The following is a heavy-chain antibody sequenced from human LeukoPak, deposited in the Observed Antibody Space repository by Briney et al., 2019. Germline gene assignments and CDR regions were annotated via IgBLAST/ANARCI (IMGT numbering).Heavy chain of an antibody. CDR3: ARDQREYCSSTSCYAEFDY. CDR1: GFIFSNYG. Sequence: GRSLRLSCAASGFIFSNYGMHWVRQAPGKRLEWVAVIWNDGSETFHADSVKGRFTISRDNAKNSLYLQMNSLRAEDTAVYYCARDQREYCSSTSCYAEFDYWGQGTLVTVSS. J-gene: IGHJ4*02. CDR2: IWNDGSET. D-gene: IGHD2-2*01. V-gene: IGHV3-33*01.